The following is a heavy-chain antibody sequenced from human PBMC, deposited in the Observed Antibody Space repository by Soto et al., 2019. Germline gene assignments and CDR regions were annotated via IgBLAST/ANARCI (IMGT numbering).Heavy chain of an antibody. D-gene: IGHD3-22*01. V-gene: IGHV4-61*01. J-gene: IGHJ4*02. CDR2: IYYSGST. Sequence: SDTLSLTCTVSGDSVSSGSYYWSWIRQPPGKGLEWIGYIYYSGSTNYNPSLKSRVTISVDTSKNQFSLKLSSVTAADTAVYYCANSSVNLYYDSSGYYYVFDYWGQGTLVTVSS. CDR3: ANSSVNLYYDSSGYYYVFDY. CDR1: GDSVSSGSYY.